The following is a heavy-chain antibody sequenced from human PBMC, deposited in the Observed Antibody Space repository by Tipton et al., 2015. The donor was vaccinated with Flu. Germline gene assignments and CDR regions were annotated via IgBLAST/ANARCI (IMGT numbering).Heavy chain of an antibody. CDR1: SGSIRSTNYF. CDR2: IYPSWTT. D-gene: IGHD3-10*02. V-gene: IGHV4-39*01. Sequence: TLSLTCTVSSGSIRSTNYFCAWIRQPPGKRLELIGSIYPSWTTYYNPSLKSRVTISVDTSKSQFSLKLRSVTAADTAVYYCARLSYYDVDLKNFYFDYWGQGALFTVSS. CDR3: ARLSYYDVDLKNFYFDY. J-gene: IGHJ4*02.